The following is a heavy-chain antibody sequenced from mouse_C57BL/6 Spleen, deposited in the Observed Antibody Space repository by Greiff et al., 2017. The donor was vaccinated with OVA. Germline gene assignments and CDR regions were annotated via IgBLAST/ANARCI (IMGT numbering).Heavy chain of an antibody. V-gene: IGHV1-81*01. D-gene: IGHD2-3*01. Sequence: QVQLQQSGAELARPGASVKLSCKASGYTFTSYGISWVKQRTGQGLEWIGEIYPRSGNTYYNEKFKGKATLTADKSSSTAYMELRSLTSEDSAVYFCARRYDKYYAMDYWGQGTSVTVSS. CDR2: IYPRSGNT. CDR3: ARRYDKYYAMDY. J-gene: IGHJ4*01. CDR1: GYTFTSYG.